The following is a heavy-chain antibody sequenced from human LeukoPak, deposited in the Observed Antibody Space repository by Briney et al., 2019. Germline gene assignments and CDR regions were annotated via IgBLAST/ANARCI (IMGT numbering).Heavy chain of an antibody. V-gene: IGHV3-48*03. CDR3: ARDPEYEYAFDI. CDR2: ISSSGDTT. Sequence: PGGSLRLSCAASGFTFRSYALNWVRQAPGRGLVWVSYISSSGDTTYYADSVKGRFTISRDNAKNSLFLQMNSLRAEDTALYYCARDPEYEYAFDIWGLGTMVTVSS. J-gene: IGHJ3*02. CDR1: GFTFRSYA. D-gene: IGHD2/OR15-2a*01.